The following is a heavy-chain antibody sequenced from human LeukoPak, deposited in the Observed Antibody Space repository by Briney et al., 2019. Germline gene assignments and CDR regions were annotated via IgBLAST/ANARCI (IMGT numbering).Heavy chain of an antibody. CDR1: GFTFDDYA. Sequence: PGRSLRLSCAASGFTFDDYAMHWVRQAPGKGLEWVSGISWNSGSIGYADSVKGRFTISRDNAKNSLYLQMDSLRAEDTAVYYCAKGHYYGDLGGGNFDLWGQEPWSPSPQ. J-gene: IGHJ4*01. CDR3: AKGHYYGDLGGGNFDL. CDR2: ISWNSGSI. D-gene: IGHD4-17*01. V-gene: IGHV3-9*01.